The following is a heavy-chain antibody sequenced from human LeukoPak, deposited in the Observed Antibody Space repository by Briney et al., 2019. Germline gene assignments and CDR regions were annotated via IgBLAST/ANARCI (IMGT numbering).Heavy chain of an antibody. CDR2: ISSSSSTI. Sequence: GGSLRLSCAASGFTFSSYSMNWVRQAPGKGLEWVSYISSSSSTIYYADSVKGRFTISRDNAKNSLYLQMNSLRAEDTAVYYCARNWEHWNREERVIAFDIWGQGTMVTVSS. CDR3: ARNWEHWNREERVIAFDI. J-gene: IGHJ3*02. V-gene: IGHV3-48*01. D-gene: IGHD7-27*01. CDR1: GFTFSSYS.